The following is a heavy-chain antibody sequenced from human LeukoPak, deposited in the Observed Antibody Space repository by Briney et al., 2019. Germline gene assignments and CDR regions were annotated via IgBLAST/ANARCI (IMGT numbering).Heavy chain of an antibody. CDR2: INHSGST. V-gene: IGHV4-34*01. J-gene: IGHJ4*02. CDR3: ARGGGDFWSGYYKYYFDY. Sequence: SETLSLTCAVYGGSFSGYYWSWLRQPPGKGLEWIGEINHSGSTNYNPSLTSRVTISVDTSKNQFSLKLSSVTAADTAVYYCARGGGDFWSGYYKYYFDYWGQGTLVTVSS. CDR1: GGSFSGYY. D-gene: IGHD3-3*01.